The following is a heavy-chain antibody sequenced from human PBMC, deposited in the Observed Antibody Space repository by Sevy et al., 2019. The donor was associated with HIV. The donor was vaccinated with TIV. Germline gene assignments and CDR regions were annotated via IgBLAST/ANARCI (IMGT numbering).Heavy chain of an antibody. CDR1: GFTFSDYY. J-gene: IGHJ5*02. Sequence: GGSLRLSCAASGFTFSDYYMSWIRQAPGKGLEWVSYISSSGSTIYYAESVEGRVTISRDNAHNSLYLQMNSLGVEDTAVYYCARNERTRANWFDPWGQGTLVTVSS. V-gene: IGHV3-11*04. CDR3: ARNERTRANWFDP. CDR2: ISSSGSTI.